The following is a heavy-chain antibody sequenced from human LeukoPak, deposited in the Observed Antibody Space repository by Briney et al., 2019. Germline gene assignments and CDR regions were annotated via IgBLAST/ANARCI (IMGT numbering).Heavy chain of an antibody. Sequence: GRSLRLSCAASGFTFSSYAMHWVRQAPGKGLEWVAVISYDGSNKYYADSVKGRFTISRDNSKNTLYLQMSSLRAEDTAVYYCARDGPGSSGWYFDYWGQGTLVTVSS. J-gene: IGHJ4*02. V-gene: IGHV3-30-3*01. CDR2: ISYDGSNK. CDR3: ARDGPGSSGWYFDY. D-gene: IGHD6-19*01. CDR1: GFTFSSYA.